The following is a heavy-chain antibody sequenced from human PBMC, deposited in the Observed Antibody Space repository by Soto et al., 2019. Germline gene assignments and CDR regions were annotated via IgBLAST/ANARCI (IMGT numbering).Heavy chain of an antibody. J-gene: IGHJ4*02. CDR2: IIPMLGIA. D-gene: IGHD3-22*01. V-gene: IGHV1-69*02. CDR3: ASDRGGFDSNGYYLDY. Sequence: QVQLVQSGAEVKKPGSSVKVSCKGSGGTFSRYSISWVRQAPGQGLEWMGRIIPMLGIAKYAQKFQGRVTITADRSTSTAYMEVSSLRSEDTAVFYCASDRGGFDSNGYYLDYWGQGTLLTVTS. CDR1: GGTFSRYS.